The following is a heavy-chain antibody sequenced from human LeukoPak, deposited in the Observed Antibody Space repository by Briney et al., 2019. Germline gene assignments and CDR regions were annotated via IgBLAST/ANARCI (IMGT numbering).Heavy chain of an antibody. J-gene: IGHJ4*02. CDR2: ISSSSSYI. CDR3: ARGRYDSRIFDY. D-gene: IGHD3-22*01. V-gene: IGHV3-21*01. Sequence: GGSLRLSCEASGFTLSNAWMSWVRQAPGKGLEWVSFISSSSSYIYYADSVKGRFTISRDNAKKSLYLQMNSLRAEDTAVYYCARGRYDSRIFDYWGQGTLVTVSS. CDR1: GFTLSNAW.